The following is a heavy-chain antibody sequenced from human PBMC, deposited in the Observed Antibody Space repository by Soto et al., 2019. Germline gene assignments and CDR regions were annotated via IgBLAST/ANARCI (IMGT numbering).Heavy chain of an antibody. Sequence: PGESLKISCNGSGYVFNTFWIGWVRQMPGKGLEWMGNIFPGDSDTRYSPSFEGQVTISADKSLSTAYLQWSSLKTSDTAMYYCARRSFDSSGYLFDYWGQGTQVTVSS. J-gene: IGHJ4*02. CDR3: ARRSFDSSGYLFDY. CDR2: IFPGDSDT. V-gene: IGHV5-51*01. D-gene: IGHD3-22*01. CDR1: GYVFNTFW.